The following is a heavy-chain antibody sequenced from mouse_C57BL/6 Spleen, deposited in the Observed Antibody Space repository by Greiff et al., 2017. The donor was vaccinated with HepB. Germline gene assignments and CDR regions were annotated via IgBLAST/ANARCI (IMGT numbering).Heavy chain of an antibody. J-gene: IGHJ2*01. CDR1: GYTFTDYN. CDR3: AQSYYSNYEGYFDY. D-gene: IGHD2-5*01. CDR2: INPNNGGT. V-gene: IGHV1-22*01. Sequence: EVQLQQSGPELVKPGASVKMSCKASGYTFTDYNMHWVKQSHGKSLEWIGYINPNNGGTSYNQKFKGKATLTVNKSSSTAYMELRSLTSEDSAVYYCAQSYYSNYEGYFDYWGQGTTLTVSS.